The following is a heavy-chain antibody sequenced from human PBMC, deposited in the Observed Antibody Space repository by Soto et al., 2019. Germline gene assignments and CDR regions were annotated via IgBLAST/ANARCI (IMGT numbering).Heavy chain of an antibody. CDR1: GGSISSADHY. V-gene: IGHV4-30-4*01. CDR2: IYHSGNT. CDR3: ARXXWXXEKXYFDP. J-gene: IGHJ5*02. Sequence: PSETLSLTCSVSGGSISSADHYWTWIRQPPGKGLEWMGYIYHSGNTHYNPSLKSQITKSIDTSTNRFSLNLTSVTAADTAVNFCARXXWXXEKXYFDPWGQGXXVTXSS.